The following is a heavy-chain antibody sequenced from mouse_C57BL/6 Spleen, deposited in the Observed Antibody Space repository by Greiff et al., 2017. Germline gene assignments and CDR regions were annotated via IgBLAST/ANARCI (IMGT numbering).Heavy chain of an antibody. CDR1: GYSITSGYY. Sequence: EVQLVESGPGLVKPSQSLSLTCSVTGYSITSGYYWNWIRQFPGNKLEWMGYISYDGSNNYNPSLKNRISITRDTSKNQFFLKLNSVTTEDTATYYCARDSYDYDGAYWGQGTLVTVSA. D-gene: IGHD2-4*01. J-gene: IGHJ3*01. CDR3: ARDSYDYDGAY. CDR2: ISYDGSN. V-gene: IGHV3-6*01.